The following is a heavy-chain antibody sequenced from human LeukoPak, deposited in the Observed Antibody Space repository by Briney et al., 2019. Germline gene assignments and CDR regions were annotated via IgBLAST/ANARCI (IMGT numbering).Heavy chain of an antibody. CDR3: ARAALRADLGSSGYYGGEYFDF. CDR2: ISSSGSTI. J-gene: IGHJ4*02. Sequence: PGGSLRLSCAASGFTFSDYYMSWIRQAPGKGLEWVSYISSSGSTIYYADSVKGRFTISRDNAKNSLYLQMNSLRAEDTAVYYCARAALRADLGSSGYYGGEYFDFWGQGTLVTVSS. CDR1: GFTFSDYY. V-gene: IGHV3-11*04. D-gene: IGHD3-22*01.